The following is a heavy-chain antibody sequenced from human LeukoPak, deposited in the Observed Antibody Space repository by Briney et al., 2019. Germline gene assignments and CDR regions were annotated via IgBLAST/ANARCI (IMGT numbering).Heavy chain of an antibody. J-gene: IGHJ5*02. CDR2: IIPIFGTA. D-gene: IGHD4-17*01. V-gene: IGHV1-69*13. CDR1: GGTFSSYA. Sequence: GASVKVSCKASGGTFSSYAISWVRQAPGQGLEWMGGIIPIFGTANYAQKFQGRVTITADESTSTAYMELSSLRSEDTAVYYCARDPYGDYEGPWFDPWGQGTLVTVSS. CDR3: ARDPYGDYEGPWFDP.